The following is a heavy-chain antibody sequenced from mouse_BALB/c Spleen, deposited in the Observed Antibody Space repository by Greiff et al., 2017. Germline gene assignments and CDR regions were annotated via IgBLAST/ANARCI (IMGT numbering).Heavy chain of an antibody. CDR3: ARWNWDGYFDV. D-gene: IGHD4-1*01. CDR2: ISYSGST. J-gene: IGHJ1*01. CDR1: GYSITSDYA. Sequence: VQLKESGPGLVKPSQSLSLTCTVTGYSITSDYAWNWIRQFPGNKLEWMGYISYSGSTSYNPSLKSRISITRDTSKNQFFLQLNSVTTEDTATYYCARWNWDGYFDVWGAGTTVTVSS. V-gene: IGHV3-2*02.